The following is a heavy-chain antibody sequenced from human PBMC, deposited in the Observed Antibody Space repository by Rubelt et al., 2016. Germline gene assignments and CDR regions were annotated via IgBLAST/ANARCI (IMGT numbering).Heavy chain of an antibody. D-gene: IGHD3-9*01. J-gene: IGHJ6*02. Sequence: QLQLQESGPGLVKPSETLSLTCTVSGGSISSSSYYWGWIRQPPGKGLEWIGSIYYSGSTYYNPSLKGRVTISVDTSKNQFSLKLSSVTAADTAVDYCARESGYDISYGMDVWGQGTTVTVSS. CDR3: ARESGYDISYGMDV. V-gene: IGHV4-39*07. CDR1: GGSISSSSYY. CDR2: IYYSGST.